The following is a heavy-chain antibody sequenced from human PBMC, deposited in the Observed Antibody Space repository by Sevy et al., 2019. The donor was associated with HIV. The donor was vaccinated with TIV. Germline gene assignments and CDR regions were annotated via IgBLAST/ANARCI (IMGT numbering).Heavy chain of an antibody. V-gene: IGHV3-49*03. J-gene: IGHJ3*02. Sequence: GSLRLSCTASGFTFGDYAMSWFRQAPGKGLEWVGFIRSKAYGGTTEYAASVKGRFTISRDDSKSIAYLQMNSLKTEDTAVYYCARIDVDAYYDYVWGSYRPGDAFDIWGQGTMVTVSS. CDR1: GFTFGDYA. CDR3: ARIDVDAYYDYVWGSYRPGDAFDI. D-gene: IGHD3-16*02. CDR2: IRSKAYGGTT.